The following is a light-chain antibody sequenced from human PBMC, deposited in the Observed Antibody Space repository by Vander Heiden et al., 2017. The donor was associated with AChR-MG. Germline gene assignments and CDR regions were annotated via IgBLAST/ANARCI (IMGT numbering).Light chain of an antibody. CDR2: AAS. Sequence: DIQMTQSPSSVSASVGDRVTITCRASQGISSWLAWYQQKPGKAPKLLIYAASSLQSGVPSRFSGSGSGTDFTLTISLQPEDFATYYCQQDNSPHTFGGGTKVEIK. CDR3: QQDNSPHT. V-gene: IGKV1-12*01. J-gene: IGKJ4*01. CDR1: QGISSW.